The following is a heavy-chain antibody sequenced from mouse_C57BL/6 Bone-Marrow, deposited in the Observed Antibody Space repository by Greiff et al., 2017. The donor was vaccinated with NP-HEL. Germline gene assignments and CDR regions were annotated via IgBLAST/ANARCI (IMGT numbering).Heavy chain of an antibody. Sequence: VQVVESGPGLVQPSQSLSITCTVSGFSFTSYGVHWVRQSPGKGLEWLGVIWSGGSTDYNAAFISRLSISKYNSKSQVFFIMNSLQADDTAIYYCARGDYYGSPWFAYWGQGTLVTVSA. D-gene: IGHD1-1*01. V-gene: IGHV2-2*01. CDR2: IWSGGST. CDR3: ARGDYYGSPWFAY. J-gene: IGHJ3*01. CDR1: GFSFTSYG.